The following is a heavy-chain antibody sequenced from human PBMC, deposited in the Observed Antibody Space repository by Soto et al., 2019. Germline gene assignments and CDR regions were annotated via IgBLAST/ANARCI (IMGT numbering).Heavy chain of an antibody. CDR1: GYVFSGYG. V-gene: IGHV1-18*04. D-gene: IGHD3-10*01. CDR2: ISPYNGNK. CDR3: VRDLDGSGSYYTDY. Sequence: QVQLVQSGAEVKKPGASVKVSCRASGYVFSGYGINWVRQVPGQGLEWMGWISPYNGNKNYAQKFQGRVTMTTDTSTSTAYMEVRSLRYDDTAVYYCVRDLDGSGSYYTDYWGQGSLVTVSS. J-gene: IGHJ4*02.